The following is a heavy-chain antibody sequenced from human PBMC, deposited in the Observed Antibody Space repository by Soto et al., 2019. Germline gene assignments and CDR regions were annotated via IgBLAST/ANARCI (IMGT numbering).Heavy chain of an antibody. V-gene: IGHV6-1*01. CDR1: GDSVSSNSAA. Sequence: SQTLSLTCAVSGDSVSSNSAAWNWIRQSPSRGLEWLGRTYYRSKWYSDYAGSVKSRITINADTSKDQFSLHLNSVTPQDTAVYYCARGPSPLAYWGRGTVVTVSS. D-gene: IGHD6-6*01. J-gene: IGHJ4*02. CDR3: ARGPSPLAY. CDR2: TYYRSKWYS.